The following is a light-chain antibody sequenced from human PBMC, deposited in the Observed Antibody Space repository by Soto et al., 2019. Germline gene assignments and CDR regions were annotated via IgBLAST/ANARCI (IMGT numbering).Light chain of an antibody. Sequence: EIVITQSPATLSVSPGERATLSCRASQSVSSNLAWYQQKPGQAPRLLIYGASTRATGIPARFSGSGSGTEFTLTISILQSEDFAIYFCQQYNNWPPDRTFGQGTKVEIK. CDR3: QQYNNWPPDRT. J-gene: IGKJ1*01. V-gene: IGKV3-15*01. CDR2: GAS. CDR1: QSVSSN.